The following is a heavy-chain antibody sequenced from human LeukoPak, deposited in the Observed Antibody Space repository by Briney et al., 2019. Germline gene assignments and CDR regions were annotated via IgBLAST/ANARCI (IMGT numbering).Heavy chain of an antibody. D-gene: IGHD6-13*01. Sequence: GGSLRLSCETSGFIFSNCWMTWVRQAPGKGLEWVANIKTDASEKYYADSVKGRFTISRDNAKMSLYLQMNSLRAEDTAVYYCAKSHGIYSSSWYNDYWGQGTLVTVSS. CDR1: GFIFSNCW. CDR3: AKSHGIYSSSWYNDY. J-gene: IGHJ4*02. CDR2: IKTDASEK. V-gene: IGHV3-7*03.